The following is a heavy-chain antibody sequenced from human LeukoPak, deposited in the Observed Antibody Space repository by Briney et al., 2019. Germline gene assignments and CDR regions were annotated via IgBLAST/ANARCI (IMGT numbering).Heavy chain of an antibody. CDR1: GGTFSSYA. CDR2: IIPIFGTA. CDR3: ARTLTYYYDSSGYCGEYYFDY. D-gene: IGHD3-22*01. Sequence: ASVKISCKASGGTFSSYAISWVRQAPGQGLEWMGGIIPIFGTANYAQKFQGRVTITADESTSTAYMELSSLRSEDTAVYYCARTLTYYYDSSGYCGEYYFDYWGQGTLVTVSS. V-gene: IGHV1-69*13. J-gene: IGHJ4*02.